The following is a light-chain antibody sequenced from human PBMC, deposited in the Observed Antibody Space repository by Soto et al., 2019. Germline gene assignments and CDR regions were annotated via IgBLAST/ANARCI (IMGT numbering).Light chain of an antibody. J-gene: IGKJ2*01. CDR2: AAS. V-gene: IGKV1-39*01. CDR1: QSISVY. Sequence: DIQVTQSPSSLPVSIGDRITITCRSSQSISVYLNWYQKKPGTPPKLLIYAASNLQGGVPSRFSGRGSGTDFTLTISSLQPEDFATYYCQQTYRTPYIFGQGTKLEI. CDR3: QQTYRTPYI.